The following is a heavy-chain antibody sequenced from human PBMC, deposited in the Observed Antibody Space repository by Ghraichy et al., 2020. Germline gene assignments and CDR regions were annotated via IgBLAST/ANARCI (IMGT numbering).Heavy chain of an antibody. CDR3: TREDENGADNAFDI. J-gene: IGHJ3*02. CDR1: GGSVSGGDYY. CDR2: IFHDSGRI. V-gene: IGHV4-39*07. D-gene: IGHD2-15*01. Sequence: PETLSLTCSVSGGSVSGGDYYWGWVYQPPGKGLTWIGSIFHDSGRIHYNPSFRSRVTMSVDTSKNEFSLRMSSVTAADTALYYCTREDENGADNAFDIWGQGTFVTVSS.